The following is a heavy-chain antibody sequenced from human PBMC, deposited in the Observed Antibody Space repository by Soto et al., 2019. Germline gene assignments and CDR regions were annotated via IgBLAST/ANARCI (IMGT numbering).Heavy chain of an antibody. J-gene: IGHJ4*02. V-gene: IGHV4-30-4*01. D-gene: IGHD2-15*01. CDR3: ARLGKTLRYCSGGSCYSYYFDY. CDR1: GGPISSGDYY. CDR2: IYYSGST. Sequence: SETLSLTCTVSGGPISSGDYYWSWIRQPPGKGLEWIGYIYYSGSTYYNPSLKSRVTISVDTSKNQFSLKLRSVTAADTAVYYCARLGKTLRYCSGGSCYSYYFDYWGQGTLVTVCS.